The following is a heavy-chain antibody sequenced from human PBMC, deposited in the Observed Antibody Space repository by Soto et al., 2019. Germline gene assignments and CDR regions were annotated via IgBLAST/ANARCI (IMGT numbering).Heavy chain of an antibody. CDR3: TTAAGGMWGADS. CDR1: GFTFSNVW. CDR2: VKSKSDGATT. D-gene: IGHD1-1*01. J-gene: IGHJ5*01. Sequence: EVRLVESGGGLVKPGGSLRLSCAASGFTFSNVWMSWVRQAPGKGLEWVGRVKSKSDGATTDYAAPVKGRFTVSRDDSQTPLSLQRDGLRVADPAVYFCTTAAGGMWGADSWGQGPPVTVPS. V-gene: IGHV3-15*01.